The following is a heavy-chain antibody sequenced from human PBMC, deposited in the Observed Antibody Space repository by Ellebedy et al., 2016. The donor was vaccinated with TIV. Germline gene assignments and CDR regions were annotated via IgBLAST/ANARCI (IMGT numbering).Heavy chain of an antibody. CDR2: INPNSGGT. Sequence: ASVKVSCXASGYTFTGYYMHWVRQAPGQGLEWMGWINPNSGGTNYAQKFQGWVTMTRDTSISTAYMELSRLRSDDTAVYYCARFSSGRGGRVDYWGQGTLVTVSS. J-gene: IGHJ4*02. CDR1: GYTFTGYY. CDR3: ARFSSGRGGRVDY. V-gene: IGHV1-2*04. D-gene: IGHD6-19*01.